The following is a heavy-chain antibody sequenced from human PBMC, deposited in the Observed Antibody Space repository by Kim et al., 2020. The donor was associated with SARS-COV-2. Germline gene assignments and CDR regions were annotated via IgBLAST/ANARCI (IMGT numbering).Heavy chain of an antibody. J-gene: IGHJ6*02. CDR2: IGGAGTIT. V-gene: IGHV3-23*01. D-gene: IGHD1-1*01. CDR3: VKSMHWYTRSLFPHYGMAV. Sequence: GGSLRLSCTASGFTFSTCGMSWVRQAPGKGLEWVSIIGGAGTITYYADSVKGRFTISRDNSKDTLHLQMSSLRAEDTAVYYCVKSMHWYTRSLFPHYGMAVWGPGTTHTVPS. CDR1: GFTFSTCG.